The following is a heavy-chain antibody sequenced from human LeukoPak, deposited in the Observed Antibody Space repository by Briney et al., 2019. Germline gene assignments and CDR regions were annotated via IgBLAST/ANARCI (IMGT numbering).Heavy chain of an antibody. J-gene: IGHJ2*01. V-gene: IGHV4-4*02. CDR1: GGSISSSNW. CDR3: ARGVIVVVTSNWYFDL. CDR2: IYHSGST. D-gene: IGHD3-22*01. Sequence: SGTLSLTCAVSGGSISSSNWWSWVRQPPGKGLEWIGEIYHSGSTNYNPSLKSRVTISVDKSKNQFSLKLSSVTAADTAVYYCARGVIVVVTSNWYFDLWGRGTLVTVSS.